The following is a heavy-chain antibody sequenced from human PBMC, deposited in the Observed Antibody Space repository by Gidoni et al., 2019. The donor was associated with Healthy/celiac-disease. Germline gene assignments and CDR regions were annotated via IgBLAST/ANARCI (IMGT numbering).Heavy chain of an antibody. J-gene: IGHJ4*02. Sequence: QVQLVESGGGVVQPGRSLRLSCAASGFTFSSYGMHWVRQAPGKGLEWVAVISYDGSNKYYADSVKGRFTISRDNSKNTLYLQMNSLRAEDTAVYYCAKGRLGWELLPIDYWGQGTLVTVSS. CDR1: GFTFSSYG. D-gene: IGHD1-26*01. CDR3: AKGRLGWELLPIDY. V-gene: IGHV3-30*18. CDR2: ISYDGSNK.